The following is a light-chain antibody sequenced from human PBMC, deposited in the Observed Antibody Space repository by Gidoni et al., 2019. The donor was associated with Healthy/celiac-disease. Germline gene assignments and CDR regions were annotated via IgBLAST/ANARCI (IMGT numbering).Light chain of an antibody. CDR1: QGISNS. CDR2: AAS. Sequence: DIQMTPSPSSLSASVGDRVTITCRASQGISNSLAWYQQKPGKAPKLLLYAASRLESGVPSRFSGSGSGTDYTLTISSLQPEDFAPYYCQQYYSTTWTFGQGTKVEIK. J-gene: IGKJ1*01. V-gene: IGKV1-NL1*01. CDR3: QQYYSTTWT.